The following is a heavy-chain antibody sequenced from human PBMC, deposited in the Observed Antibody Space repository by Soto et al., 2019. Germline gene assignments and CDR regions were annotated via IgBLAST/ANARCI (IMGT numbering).Heavy chain of an antibody. CDR2: IYHSGST. V-gene: IGHV4-4*02. Sequence: PSETLSLPCSVSGCSISSSNWWSWVRQPPGKGLEWIGEIYHSGSTNYNPSLKSRVTISVDKSKNQFSLKLSSVTAADTAVYYCARSEDYDSSGYYYNWFDPWGQGTLVTVSS. CDR3: ARSEDYDSSGYYYNWFDP. D-gene: IGHD3-22*01. J-gene: IGHJ5*02. CDR1: GCSISSSNW.